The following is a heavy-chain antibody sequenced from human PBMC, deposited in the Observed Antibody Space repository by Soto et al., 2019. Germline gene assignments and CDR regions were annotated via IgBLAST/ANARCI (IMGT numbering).Heavy chain of an antibody. J-gene: IGHJ4*02. V-gene: IGHV3-49*03. CDR3: TRARLVTTVTLFDY. CDR2: IRSKAYGGTT. CDR1: GFTFGDYA. Sequence: PGGSLRLSCTASGFTFGDYAMSWFRQAPGKGLEWVGFIRSKAYGGTTEYAASVKGRFTISRDDSKSIAYLQMNSLKTEDTAVYYWTRARLVTTVTLFDYWGQGTLVTVSS. D-gene: IGHD4-17*01.